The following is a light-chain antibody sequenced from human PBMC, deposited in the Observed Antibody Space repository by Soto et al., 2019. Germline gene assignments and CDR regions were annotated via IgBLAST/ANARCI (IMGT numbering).Light chain of an antibody. J-gene: IGLJ1*01. CDR1: SSNIGSNY. CDR3: AAWDDSLSGLNYV. CDR2: RNN. V-gene: IGLV1-47*01. Sequence: QLVLTQPPSASGTPGQRVTISCSGSSSNIGSNYVYWYQQLPGTAPKLLIYRNNQRPSGVPDRFSGSKSGTSASLAISGLRSEDEADYYCAAWDDSLSGLNYVFGTGTKLPS.